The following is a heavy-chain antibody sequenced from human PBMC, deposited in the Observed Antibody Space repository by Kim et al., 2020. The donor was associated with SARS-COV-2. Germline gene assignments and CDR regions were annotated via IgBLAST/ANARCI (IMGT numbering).Heavy chain of an antibody. J-gene: IGHJ5*02. D-gene: IGHD6-13*01. CDR3: AKGGRGNWYSAA. CDR1: GFIFSSYA. CDR2: ISGGGGTT. Sequence: GGSLRLSCAASGFIFSSYAMTWVRQAPGKGLEWVSTISGGGGTTYYADSVKGRFTISRDNSENTLYVQMNSLRADDTAVYYCAKGGRGNWYSAALGQGTLVTVAS. V-gene: IGHV3-23*01.